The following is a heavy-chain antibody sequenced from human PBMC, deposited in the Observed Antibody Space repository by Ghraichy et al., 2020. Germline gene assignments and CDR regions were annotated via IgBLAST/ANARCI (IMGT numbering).Heavy chain of an antibody. J-gene: IGHJ3*02. CDR3: ARPNIVATSRVAFDI. CDR1: GGSISSSSYY. V-gene: IGHV4-39*01. Sequence: SETLSLTCTVSGGSISSSSYYWGWIRQPPGKGLEWIGSIYYSGSTYYNPSLKSRVTISVDTSKNQFSLKLSSVTAADTAVYYCARPNIVATSRVAFDIWGQGTMVTVSS. D-gene: IGHD5-12*01. CDR2: IYYSGST.